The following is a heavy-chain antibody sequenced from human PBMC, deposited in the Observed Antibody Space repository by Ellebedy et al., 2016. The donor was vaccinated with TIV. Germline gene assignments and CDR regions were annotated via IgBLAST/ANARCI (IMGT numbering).Heavy chain of an antibody. Sequence: GESLKISCAASGFTLTTSWMNWVRQAPGKGLEWVANIKQDGSEKYYVDSVEGRFTISRDNAKNSLSLQMESLIAEDTAVYYCARGEGVVVPAAILPKRSRHYYYMDVWGKGTTVTVSS. CDR3: ARGEGVVVPAAILPKRSRHYYYMDV. V-gene: IGHV3-7*04. D-gene: IGHD2-2*01. J-gene: IGHJ6*03. CDR2: IKQDGSEK. CDR1: GFTLTTSW.